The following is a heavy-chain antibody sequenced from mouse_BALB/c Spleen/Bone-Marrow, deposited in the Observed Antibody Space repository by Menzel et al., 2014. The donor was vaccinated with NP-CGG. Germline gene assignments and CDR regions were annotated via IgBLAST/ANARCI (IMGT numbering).Heavy chain of an antibody. CDR1: GFTFSSFG. J-gene: IGHJ4*01. CDR2: ISSGCSTI. Sequence: EVMLVESGGGLVQPGGSRKLSCAASGFTFSSFGMHWVRQAPEKGLEWVAYISSGCSTIYYADTVKGRFTISRDNPKNTLFLQMTSLRSEDTAMYYCARKGALITHYYAMDYWGQGTSVTVSS. CDR3: ARKGALITHYYAMDY. V-gene: IGHV5-17*02. D-gene: IGHD2-4*01.